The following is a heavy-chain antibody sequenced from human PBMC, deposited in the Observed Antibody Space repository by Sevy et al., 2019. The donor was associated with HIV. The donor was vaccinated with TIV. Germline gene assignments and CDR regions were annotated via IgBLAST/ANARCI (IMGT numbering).Heavy chain of an antibody. V-gene: IGHV1-2*02. CDR1: GYIFTDYY. CDR2: INSDSGVT. J-gene: IGHJ6*02. Sequence: ASVKVSCKASGYIFTDYYIHWVRQAPGQGLEWMAWINSDSGVTNYAQRFQGEVTVTRDTSLNTAYLDLSRLKSNATAIYFCARLTTKPTSDLYGMDVWGQGTTVTVSS. D-gene: IGHD4-17*01. CDR3: ARLTTKPTSDLYGMDV.